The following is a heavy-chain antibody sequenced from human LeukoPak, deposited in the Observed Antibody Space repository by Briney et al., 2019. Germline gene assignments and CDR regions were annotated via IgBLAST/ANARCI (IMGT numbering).Heavy chain of an antibody. Sequence: SETLSLTCAVYGGSFSGYYWSWIRQPPGKGLEWIGEINHSGSTNYNPSLRSRVTMSVDTSKNQISLKLSSVTAADTAVYYCASITPRSTWYDFTEYFQDWGQGTLVSVFS. CDR2: INHSGST. J-gene: IGHJ1*01. CDR1: GGSFSGYY. D-gene: IGHD1-1*01. CDR3: ASITPRSTWYDFTEYFQD. V-gene: IGHV4-34*01.